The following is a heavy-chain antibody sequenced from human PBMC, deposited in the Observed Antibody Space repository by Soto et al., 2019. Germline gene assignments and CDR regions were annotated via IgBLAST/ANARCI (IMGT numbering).Heavy chain of an antibody. D-gene: IGHD5-18*01. V-gene: IGHV4-59*01. CDR1: GASISNYY. Sequence: SETLSLTCTISGASISNYYWSWIRQPPGKGLEWIGYIYYSGSTNYNPSLKSRVTISVDTSKNQFSLKLSSVTAADTAVYYCARDLEGGYSYGYGYWGQGTLVTVSS. CDR3: ARDLEGGYSYGYGY. CDR2: IYYSGST. J-gene: IGHJ4*02.